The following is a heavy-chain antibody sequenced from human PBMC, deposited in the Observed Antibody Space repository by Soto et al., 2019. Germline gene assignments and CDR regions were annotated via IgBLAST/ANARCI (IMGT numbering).Heavy chain of an antibody. D-gene: IGHD1-20*01. V-gene: IGHV3-72*01. CDR3: TRGDNWNDGGYDSDI. J-gene: IGHJ3*02. CDR1: GFSFSDHY. CDR2: TRRKANGYTT. Sequence: EVQLVESGGGLVQPGGSLRLSCAASGFSFSDHYMDWVRQAPGKGLDWVGRTRRKANGYTTEYAASVKGRFTVSRDDTKNSLYLQMNNLKTADTALYYCTRGDNWNDGGYDSDIWGQWTMVTVSS.